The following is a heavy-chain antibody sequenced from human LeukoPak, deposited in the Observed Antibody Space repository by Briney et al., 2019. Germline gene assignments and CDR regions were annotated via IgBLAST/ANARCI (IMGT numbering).Heavy chain of an antibody. CDR3: ASYSNYDWFDP. Sequence: SETLSLTSTVSGGSISSSTYYWGWIRQPPGKGLEWIGSIYYSGSTYYNPSLKSRVTISVDTSKNQFSLKLSSVTAADTAVYYCASYSNYDWFDPWGQGTLVTVSS. J-gene: IGHJ5*02. D-gene: IGHD4-11*01. CDR1: GGSISSSTYY. V-gene: IGHV4-39*01. CDR2: IYYSGST.